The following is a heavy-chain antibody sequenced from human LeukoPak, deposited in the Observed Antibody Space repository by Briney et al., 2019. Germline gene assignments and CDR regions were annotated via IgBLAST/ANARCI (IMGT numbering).Heavy chain of an antibody. J-gene: IGHJ4*02. CDR2: VSISGGST. V-gene: IGHV3-23*01. Sequence: PGGSLRLSCAASGFTFTSSAMSWVRQAPGKGLEWVSTVSISGGSTYSADSVKGRFIISRDNSNNALYLQMDSLRAEDTAVYYCAKGRGGSSGWYYFDSWGQGAQVIVSS. CDR3: AKGRGGSSGWYYFDS. D-gene: IGHD6-19*01. CDR1: GFTFTSSA.